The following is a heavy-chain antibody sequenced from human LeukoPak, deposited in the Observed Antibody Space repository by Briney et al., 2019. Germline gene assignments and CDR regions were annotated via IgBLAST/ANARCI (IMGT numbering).Heavy chain of an antibody. D-gene: IGHD2-2*01. CDR3: AKAGCSSTTCYPPKNFDY. V-gene: IGHV3-23*01. J-gene: IGHJ4*02. Sequence: QPGGSLRLSCAASGFTFSSYAMSWVRQAPGKGPEWVSGISGSGGSTYYADSVKGRFTISRDNSKNTLYLQMNSLRAEDTAVYYCAKAGCSSTTCYPPKNFDYWGQGTLVTVSS. CDR1: GFTFSSYA. CDR2: ISGSGGST.